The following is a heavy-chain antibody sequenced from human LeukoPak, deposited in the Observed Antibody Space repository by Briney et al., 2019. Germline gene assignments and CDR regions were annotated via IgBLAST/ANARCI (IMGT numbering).Heavy chain of an antibody. CDR3: ARDERYSDADHHYPDLGY. J-gene: IGHJ4*02. CDR1: GYIFTGYY. Sequence: VASVKVSCKAPGYIFTGYYLFWVRQAPGQGLEWMGWINPNGGATRYAQKFQGRVTLTCDTSIRTTYMELSSLTSDDTAVYYCARDERYSDADHHYPDLGYWGQGTLVTVSS. D-gene: IGHD3-16*01. CDR2: INPNGGAT. V-gene: IGHV1-2*02.